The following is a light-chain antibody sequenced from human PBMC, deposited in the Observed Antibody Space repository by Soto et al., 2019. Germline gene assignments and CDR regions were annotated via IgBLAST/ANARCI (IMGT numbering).Light chain of an antibody. CDR1: QSVSSS. Sequence: EIVMTQSPDTLSVSPGERATLCCRARQSVSSSLAWYQQKPGQAPRLLIYGASTRATGIPARFSGSGSGTEFTLTISSLQSEDFAVYYCQQYSNWWTFGQGTKVDI. CDR3: QQYSNWWT. J-gene: IGKJ1*01. CDR2: GAS. V-gene: IGKV3-15*01.